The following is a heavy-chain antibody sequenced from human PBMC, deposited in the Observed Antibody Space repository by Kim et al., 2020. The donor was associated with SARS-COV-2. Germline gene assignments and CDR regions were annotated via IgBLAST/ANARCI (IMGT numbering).Heavy chain of an antibody. D-gene: IGHD3-16*01. CDR1: GFTFDDYA. CDR3: AKLGLGGREGGFDC. CDR2: ISWDGGSI. Sequence: GGSLRLSCAASGFTFDDYAMHWVRQAPGKGLEWVSGISWDGGSIGYAASVKRPITISRDNAQNSLFLQMNSLSAEDTALYYWAKLGLGGREGGFDCWGQGTLVTVSS. V-gene: IGHV3-9*01. J-gene: IGHJ4*02.